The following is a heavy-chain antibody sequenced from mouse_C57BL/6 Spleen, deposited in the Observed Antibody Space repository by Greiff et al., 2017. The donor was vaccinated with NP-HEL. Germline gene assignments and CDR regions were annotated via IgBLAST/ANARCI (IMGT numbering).Heavy chain of an antibody. J-gene: IGHJ4*01. V-gene: IGHV1-82*01. CDR2: IYPGDGDT. CDR3: ARLREGYYYAMDY. D-gene: IGHD1-1*01. Sequence: QVQLKQSGPELVKPGASVKISCKASGYAFSSSWMNWVKQRPGKGLEWIGRIYPGDGDTNYNGKFKGKATLTADKSSSTAYMQLSSLTSEDSAVYFCARLREGYYYAMDYWGQGTSVTVSS. CDR1: GYAFSSSW.